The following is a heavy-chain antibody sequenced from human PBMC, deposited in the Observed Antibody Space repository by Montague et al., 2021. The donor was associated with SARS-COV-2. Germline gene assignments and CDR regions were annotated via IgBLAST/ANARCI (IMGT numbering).Heavy chain of an antibody. D-gene: IGHD3-10*01. Sequence: SETLSLTCTVSGGSISSSSYYWGWIRQPPGKGLEWIGSIYDSGSTYYNPSLKSRVTIAVDTSKNQFSLKLSSVTAADTAVYYCARRMDYYGSGTFDYWGQGTLVTVSS. CDR3: ARRMDYYGSGTFDY. J-gene: IGHJ4*02. CDR1: GGSISSSSYY. CDR2: IYDSGST. V-gene: IGHV4-39*01.